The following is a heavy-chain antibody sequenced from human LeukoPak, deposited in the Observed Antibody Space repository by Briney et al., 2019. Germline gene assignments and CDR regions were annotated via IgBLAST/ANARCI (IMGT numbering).Heavy chain of an antibody. V-gene: IGHV1-18*04. CDR3: ARDGQWLVPDY. Sequence: ASVKVSCKASGYTFTSYGISWVRQAPGQGLEWMGWISAYNGNTNYAQKPQGRVTMTADTSTSTACMELRSPRSDDTAVYYCARDGQWLVPDYWGQGTLVTASS. CDR2: ISAYNGNT. D-gene: IGHD6-19*01. CDR1: GYTFTSYG. J-gene: IGHJ4*02.